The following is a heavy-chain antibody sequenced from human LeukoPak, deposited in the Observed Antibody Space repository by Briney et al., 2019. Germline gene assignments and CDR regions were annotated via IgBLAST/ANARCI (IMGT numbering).Heavy chain of an antibody. CDR3: ATLRLGDAPDGPDDDAFDI. V-gene: IGHV1-69*04. D-gene: IGHD3-16*01. J-gene: IGHJ3*02. CDR2: IIPILGIA. Sequence: ASVKVSCKASGGTFSSYAISWVRQAPGQGLEWMGRIIPILGIANYAQKFQGRVTITADKSTSTAYMELSSLRSEDTAVYYCATLRLGDAPDGPDDDAFDIWGQGTMVTVSS. CDR1: GGTFSSYA.